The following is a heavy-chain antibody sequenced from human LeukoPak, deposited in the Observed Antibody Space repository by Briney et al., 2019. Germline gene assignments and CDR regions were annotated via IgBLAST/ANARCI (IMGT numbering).Heavy chain of an antibody. CDR1: GFTFSNYA. CDR3: AKLRPVAGYDY. V-gene: IGHV3-23*01. CDR2: ISVSGDST. Sequence: GGSLRVSCTASGFTFSNYAMSWVRQAPGKGLEWVSTISVSGDSTYYADSVKGRFTISRDNSKNTLSVQMNSLRAEDTAIYYCAKLRPVAGYDYWGQGTLVTVSS. D-gene: IGHD6-19*01. J-gene: IGHJ4*02.